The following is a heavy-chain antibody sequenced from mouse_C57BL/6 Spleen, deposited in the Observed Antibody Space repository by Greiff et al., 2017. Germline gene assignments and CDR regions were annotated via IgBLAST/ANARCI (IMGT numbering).Heavy chain of an antibody. Sequence: DVHLVESGGGLVQPGGSLSLSCAASGFTFTDYYMSWVRQPPGKALEWLGFIRNKANGYTTEYSASVKGRFTISRDNSQSILYLQMNALRAEDSATYYCARRTGTDWYFDVWGTGTTVTVSS. D-gene: IGHD4-1*01. CDR2: IRNKANGYTT. CDR3: ARRTGTDWYFDV. CDR1: GFTFTDYY. J-gene: IGHJ1*03. V-gene: IGHV7-3*01.